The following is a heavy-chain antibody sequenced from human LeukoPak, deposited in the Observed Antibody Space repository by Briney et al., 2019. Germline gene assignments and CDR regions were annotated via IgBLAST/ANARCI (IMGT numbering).Heavy chain of an antibody. CDR2: IDSESRT. CDR1: GFALANNY. J-gene: IGHJ4*02. CDR3: ARVGCSLTSCFEN. D-gene: IGHD2-2*01. V-gene: IGHV3-53*05. Sequence: PAGSLTLSCAASGFALANNYMSWVRQAPGKGLEWVSLIDSESRTFYADSVKGRFTISGDSSQSTLYLQMNSLRVEDTAVYYCARVGCSLTSCFENWGQGTLVTVSS.